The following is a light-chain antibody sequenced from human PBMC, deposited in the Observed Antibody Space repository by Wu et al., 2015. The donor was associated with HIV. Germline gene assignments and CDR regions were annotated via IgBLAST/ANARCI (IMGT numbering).Light chain of an antibody. CDR3: QQRRYWPLYT. Sequence: EIVLTQFPATLSLSPGERATLSCRASQSVASFLAWYQQKPGQAPRLLIYDASNRATGIPARFSGQWVLGQTSLFTISSLEPEDFAVYYCQQRRYWPLYTFGQGTKAGDQT. CDR1: QSVASF. J-gene: IGKJ2*01. V-gene: IGKV3-11*01. CDR2: DAS.